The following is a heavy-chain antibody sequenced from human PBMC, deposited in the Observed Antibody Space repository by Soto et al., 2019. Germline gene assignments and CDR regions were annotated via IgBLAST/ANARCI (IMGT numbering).Heavy chain of an antibody. CDR2: ISYDGSNE. CDR3: AKPQKLQYSRSSLHYFYHGMDV. Sequence: QVQLVESGGAVVQPGRSLRLSCVASGFPHRTYAMHWVRQAPGKGLEWVAVISYDGSNEYYADSVKGRFAISKDNSKNTLYLQMNSLRREDTATYYCAKPQKLQYSRSSLHYFYHGMDVWGQGTTVTVSS. V-gene: IGHV3-30*18. CDR1: GFPHRTYA. J-gene: IGHJ6*02. D-gene: IGHD6-6*01.